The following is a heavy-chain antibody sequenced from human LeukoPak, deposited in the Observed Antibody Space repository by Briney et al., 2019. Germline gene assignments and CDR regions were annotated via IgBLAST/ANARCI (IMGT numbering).Heavy chain of an antibody. D-gene: IGHD2-21*01. J-gene: IGHJ3*02. V-gene: IGHV1-2*02. CDR1: GYTFTGYY. CDR2: INPNSGGT. Sequence: ASVKVSCKASGYTFTGYYMHWVRQAPGQGLEWMGWINPNSGGTNYAQRFQGRVTMTRDTSISTAYMELSRLRSDDTAVYYCVIEVVVIATDAFDIWGQGTMVTVSS. CDR3: VIEVVVIATDAFDI.